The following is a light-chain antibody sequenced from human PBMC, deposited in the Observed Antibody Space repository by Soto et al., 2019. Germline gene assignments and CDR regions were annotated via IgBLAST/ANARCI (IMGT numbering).Light chain of an antibody. CDR2: EVS. V-gene: IGLV2-23*02. CDR1: SSDVGSYNL. J-gene: IGLJ1*01. Sequence: QSALTQPASVSGSPGQSITISCTGTSSDVGSYNLVSWYQQHPGKAPKLMIYEVSKRPSGVSNRLSGSKYGNTASLTISGINAEDEADYYCCSYAGSSTFYVFGPGTKVTVL. CDR3: CSYAGSSTFYV.